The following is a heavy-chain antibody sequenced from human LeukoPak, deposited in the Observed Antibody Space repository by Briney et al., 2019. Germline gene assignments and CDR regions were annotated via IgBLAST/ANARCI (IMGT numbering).Heavy chain of an antibody. J-gene: IGHJ6*02. Sequence: PGGSLRLSCAASGFTLDEYAMHWVRQVPGKGLEWVSLISGDGGSTYYADSVRGRFTMSRDNSKNSLYLQMNSLRTEDTALYYCAKVRYGGIYGMDVWGLGTTVTVSS. CDR3: AKVRYGGIYGMDV. D-gene: IGHD5-18*01. CDR2: ISGDGGST. V-gene: IGHV3-43*02. CDR1: GFTLDEYA.